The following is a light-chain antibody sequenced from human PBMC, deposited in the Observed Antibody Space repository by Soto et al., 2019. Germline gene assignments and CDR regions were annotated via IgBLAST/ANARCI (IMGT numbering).Light chain of an antibody. Sequence: EIVLTQSPGTLSLSPGERATLSCRASKSVTSNYLAWYQHKPGQGLRLLIYAASSRATVIPDMFSGSWSGTHFTFTISRLEPEDSALYYCQKYGSAFTFGSGTKVDIK. V-gene: IGKV3-20*01. CDR1: KSVTSNY. CDR2: AAS. CDR3: QKYGSAFT. J-gene: IGKJ3*01.